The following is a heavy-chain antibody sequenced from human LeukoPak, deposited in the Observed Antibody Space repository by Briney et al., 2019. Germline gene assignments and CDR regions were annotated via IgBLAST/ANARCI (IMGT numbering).Heavy chain of an antibody. CDR2: ISWNSGSI. Sequence: GGSLRLSCAASGFTFDDYAMHWVRQAPGKGLEWVSGISWNSGSIGYADSVKGRFTISRDNSKNTLYLQMNNLRAEDTAAYYCAKGSFWGQGPLVTVS. CDR3: AKGSF. V-gene: IGHV3-9*01. D-gene: IGHD3-10*01. CDR1: GFTFDDYA. J-gene: IGHJ4*02.